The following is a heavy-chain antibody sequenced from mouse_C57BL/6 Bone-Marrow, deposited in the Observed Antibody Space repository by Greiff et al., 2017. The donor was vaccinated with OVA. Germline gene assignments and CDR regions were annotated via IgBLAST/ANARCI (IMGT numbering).Heavy chain of an antibody. CDR1: GYAFSSYW. Sequence: QVQLQQSGAELVKPGASVKISCKASGYAFSSYWMNWVKQRPGKGLEWIGQIYPGDGDTNYNGKFKGKATLTADKSSSTAYMQLSSLTSEDSAVYFGARGTFYYYGSSYVDYWGQGTTLTVSS. J-gene: IGHJ2*01. CDR3: ARGTFYYYGSSYVDY. V-gene: IGHV1-80*01. CDR2: IYPGDGDT. D-gene: IGHD1-1*01.